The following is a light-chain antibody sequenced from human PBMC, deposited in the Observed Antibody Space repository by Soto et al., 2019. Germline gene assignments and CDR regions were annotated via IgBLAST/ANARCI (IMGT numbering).Light chain of an antibody. V-gene: IGKV1-33*01. CDR1: QDIHIY. CDR2: EAS. J-gene: IGKJ5*01. Sequence: DIPMTQSASPLCPSLGDRVPVACQATQDIHIYLNWYKQKPGQAPNLLIYEASNLEIGVPSMCSGSGTCTHFTFTISSLPTKNIGTYYCQQYTILPITFGRGTRLDIK. CDR3: QQYTILPIT.